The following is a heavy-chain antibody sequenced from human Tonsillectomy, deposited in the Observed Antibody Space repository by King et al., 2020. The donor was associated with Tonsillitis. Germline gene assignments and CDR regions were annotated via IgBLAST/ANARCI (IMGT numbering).Heavy chain of an antibody. CDR3: ARVGAAYYYYMDV. D-gene: IGHD4/OR15-4a*01. CDR1: GFTFNSYG. Sequence: QLVQSGGGVVQPGRSLRLSCAASGFTFNSYGMHWVRQAPGKGLEWVAAIWYDGSSKYYGDSVKGRFTISRDNSKNTLYLQMNSLRAEDTAVYYCARVGAAYYYYMDVWGKGTTVTVSS. CDR2: IWYDGSSK. V-gene: IGHV3-33*08. J-gene: IGHJ6*03.